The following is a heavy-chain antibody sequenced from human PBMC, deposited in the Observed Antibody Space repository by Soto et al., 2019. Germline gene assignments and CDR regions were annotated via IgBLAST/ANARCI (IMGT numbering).Heavy chain of an antibody. V-gene: IGHV1-3*04. CDR3: ARRHGLDIDAYY. D-gene: IGHD3-10*01. CDR2: INTGNDNT. J-gene: IGHJ4*02. CDR1: GYTFTSYP. Sequence: GASVKVSCKASGYTFTSYPMHWVRQAPGQRLEWMGWINTGNDNTKYSQKFQGRVTINRDTSASTVYMELSSLRSEDTAVYFCARRHGLDIDAYYWGQGILVTVSS.